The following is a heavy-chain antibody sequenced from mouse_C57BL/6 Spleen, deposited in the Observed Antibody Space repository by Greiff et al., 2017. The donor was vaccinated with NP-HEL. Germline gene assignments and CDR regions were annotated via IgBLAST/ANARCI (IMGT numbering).Heavy chain of an antibody. D-gene: IGHD1-1*01. CDR2: INPGSGGT. Sequence: VQLQQSGAELVRPGTSVKVSCKASGYAFTNYLIEWVKQRPGQGLEWIGVINPGSGGTNYNEKFKGKATLTADKSSSTAYMQLSSLTSEDSAVYFCARSYYGSSYGGNFDVWGTGTTVTVSS. J-gene: IGHJ1*03. V-gene: IGHV1-54*01. CDR1: GYAFTNYL. CDR3: ARSYYGSSYGGNFDV.